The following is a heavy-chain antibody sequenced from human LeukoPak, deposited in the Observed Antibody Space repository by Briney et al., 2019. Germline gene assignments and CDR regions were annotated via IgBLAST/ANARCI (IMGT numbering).Heavy chain of an antibody. CDR1: GFTFSSYA. Sequence: GGSLRLSCAGSGFTFSSYAMTWVRQAPGKGLEWVSGISVSGDSTFYADSVKGRFTVSRDNSKNTLYLQMNSLRAEDTAVYYCAKSLFYDSSGQAFDYWGQGTLVTVSS. D-gene: IGHD3-22*01. J-gene: IGHJ4*02. CDR2: ISVSGDST. CDR3: AKSLFYDSSGQAFDY. V-gene: IGHV3-23*01.